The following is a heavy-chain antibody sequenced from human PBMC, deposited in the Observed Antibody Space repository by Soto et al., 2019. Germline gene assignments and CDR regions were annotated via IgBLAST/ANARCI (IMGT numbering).Heavy chain of an antibody. D-gene: IGHD3-3*01. CDR2: IIPIFGTA. Sequence: SVKVSCKASGGTFSSYAISWVRQAPGQGLEWMGGIIPIFGTANYAQKFQGRVTITADESTSTAYMELSSLRSEDTAVYYCARDLYDFWSGYYVSVPYYYGMDVWGQGTTVTVSS. CDR3: ARDLYDFWSGYYVSVPYYYGMDV. CDR1: GGTFSSYA. V-gene: IGHV1-69*13. J-gene: IGHJ6*02.